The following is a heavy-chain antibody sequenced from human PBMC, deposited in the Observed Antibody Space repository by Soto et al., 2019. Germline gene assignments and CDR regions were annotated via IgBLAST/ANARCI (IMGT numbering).Heavy chain of an antibody. Sequence: SETLSLTCTVSGGSISSYSWSWIRQPPGKGLEWFGYIYESGNSEYNASLKSRVTMSVYTAKNHLYLNVTSMTAADTAVYYCASLYYDYVWGSYRYTGSFVYWGQG. CDR2: IYESGNS. J-gene: IGHJ4*02. V-gene: IGHV4-59*01. CDR1: GGSISSYS. D-gene: IGHD3-16*02. CDR3: ASLYYDYVWGSYRYTGSFVY.